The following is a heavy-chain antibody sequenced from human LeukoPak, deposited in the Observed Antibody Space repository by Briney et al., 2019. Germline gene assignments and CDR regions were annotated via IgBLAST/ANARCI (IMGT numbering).Heavy chain of an antibody. Sequence: PSETLSLTCTVSGGSISSYYWSWIRQPAGKGLEWTGRIYTSGSTNYNPSLKSRVTMSVDTSKNQFSLKLSSVTAADTAVYYCARGARMITFGGVIVFDAFDIWGQGTMVTVSS. J-gene: IGHJ3*02. D-gene: IGHD3-16*02. V-gene: IGHV4-4*07. CDR2: IYTSGST. CDR1: GGSISSYY. CDR3: ARGARMITFGGVIVFDAFDI.